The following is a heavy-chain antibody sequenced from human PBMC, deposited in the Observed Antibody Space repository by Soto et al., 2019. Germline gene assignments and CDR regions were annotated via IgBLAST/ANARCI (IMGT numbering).Heavy chain of an antibody. Sequence: LSLTCTVSGGSVSSGSYYWSWIRQPPGKGLEWIGYIYYSGSTNYNPSLKSRVTISVDTSKNQFSLKLNSVTAGDTAVYYCARGAVVVTAILPDYWGQGILVTVSS. D-gene: IGHD2-21*02. J-gene: IGHJ4*02. CDR1: GGSVSSGSYY. CDR3: ARGAVVVTAILPDY. V-gene: IGHV4-61*01. CDR2: IYYSGST.